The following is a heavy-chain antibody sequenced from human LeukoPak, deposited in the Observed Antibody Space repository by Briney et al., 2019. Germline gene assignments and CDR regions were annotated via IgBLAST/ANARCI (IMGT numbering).Heavy chain of an antibody. CDR1: GVSISSSSYY. V-gene: IGHV4-39*01. D-gene: IGHD4-17*01. CDR3: ASGGENHGDYYFDH. CDR2: IYYSGST. Sequence: PSETLSLTCTVSGVSISSSSYYWGGIRQPPGKGLEWIGSIYYSGSTSYHPSLKRRVTISLDTSKTQFSLKLSSVTAADTAVYYCASGGENHGDYYFDHWGQGTLVTVS. J-gene: IGHJ4*02.